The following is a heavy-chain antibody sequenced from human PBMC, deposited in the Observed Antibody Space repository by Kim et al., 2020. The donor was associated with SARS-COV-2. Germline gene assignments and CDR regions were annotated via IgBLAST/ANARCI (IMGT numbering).Heavy chain of an antibody. Sequence: SVKVSCKASGGTFSSYAISWVRQAPGQGLEWMGGIIPIFGTANYAQKFQGRVTITADESTSTAYMELSSLRSEDTAGYYCARGNRVVYAGVGFDYWGQGTLVTVSS. CDR1: GGTFSSYA. J-gene: IGHJ4*02. V-gene: IGHV1-69*13. CDR3: ARGNRVVYAGVGFDY. CDR2: IIPIFGTA. D-gene: IGHD2-8*02.